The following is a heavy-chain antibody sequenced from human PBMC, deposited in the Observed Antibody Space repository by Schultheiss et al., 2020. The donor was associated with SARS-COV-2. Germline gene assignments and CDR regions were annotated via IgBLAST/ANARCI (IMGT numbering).Heavy chain of an antibody. CDR1: GGSISSGGYY. D-gene: IGHD2-15*01. J-gene: IGHJ4*02. V-gene: IGHV4-61*08. CDR3: ARAGYCSGGSCYSLLPYYFDY. CDR2: IYYSGST. Sequence: SETLSLTCTVSGGSISSGGYYWSWIRQHPGKGLEWIGYIYYSGSTNYNPSLKSRVTISVDTSKNQFSLKLSSVTAADTAVYYCARAGYCSGGSCYSLLPYYFDYWGQGTLVTVSS.